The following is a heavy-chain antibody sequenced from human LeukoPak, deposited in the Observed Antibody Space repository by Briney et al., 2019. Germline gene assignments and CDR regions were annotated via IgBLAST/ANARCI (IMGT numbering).Heavy chain of an antibody. V-gene: IGHV1-8*01. CDR1: GYTFTSYD. D-gene: IGHD2-2*01. Sequence: ASVKVSCKASGYTFTSYDINWVRPATGQGLEWMGWMNPNSGNTGYAQKFQGRVTMTRNTSISTAYMELSSLRSEDTAVYYCARLWAGYCSSTSCYRDDYWGQGTLVTVSS. CDR3: ARLWAGYCSSTSCYRDDY. J-gene: IGHJ4*02. CDR2: MNPNSGNT.